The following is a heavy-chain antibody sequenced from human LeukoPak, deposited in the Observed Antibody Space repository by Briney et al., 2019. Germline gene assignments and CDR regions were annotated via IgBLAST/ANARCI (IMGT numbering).Heavy chain of an antibody. V-gene: IGHV1-8*01. J-gene: IGHJ4*02. D-gene: IGHD1-26*01. CDR1: GYTFTSYD. CDR2: MNPNSGNT. CDR3: AGERELLRGSFDY. Sequence: GASVRVSCKASGYTFTSYDINWVRQATGQGLEWMGWMNPNSGNTGYAQKFQGRVTMTRNTSISTAYMELSSLRSEDTAVYYCAGERELLRGSFDYWGQGTLVTVSS.